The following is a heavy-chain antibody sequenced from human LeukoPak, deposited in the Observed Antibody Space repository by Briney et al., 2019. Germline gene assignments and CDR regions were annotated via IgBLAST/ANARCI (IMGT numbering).Heavy chain of an antibody. V-gene: IGHV4-59*02. CDR2: LSHSGSS. CDR1: GGSVSSYY. CDR3: ARARYANALYAFDI. D-gene: IGHD2-2*01. Sequence: SETPSLTCTVSGGSVSSYYWSWIRRPPGRGLEWIAYLSHSGSSDSNPSLTSRVTTLVDTSKTQFSVKLTSVTAADTAVYYCARARYANALYAFDIWGHGTMVTVSS. J-gene: IGHJ3*02.